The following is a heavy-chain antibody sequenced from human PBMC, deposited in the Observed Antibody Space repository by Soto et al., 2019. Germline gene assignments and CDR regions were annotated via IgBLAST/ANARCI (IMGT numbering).Heavy chain of an antibody. J-gene: IGHJ6*02. CDR2: INAGNDNT. Sequence: QVQLVQSGAEVKKPGASVKVSCKASGYTFTTYVMHWVRQAPGQRLEWMGWINAGNDNTKYSQKFQGRVTITRDTSATTLYMALSSLSSEDTAVYYSARVGHYSYGIDVWGQGTTVTVSS. CDR1: GYTFTTYV. V-gene: IGHV1-3*01. D-gene: IGHD3-3*01. CDR3: ARVGHYSYGIDV.